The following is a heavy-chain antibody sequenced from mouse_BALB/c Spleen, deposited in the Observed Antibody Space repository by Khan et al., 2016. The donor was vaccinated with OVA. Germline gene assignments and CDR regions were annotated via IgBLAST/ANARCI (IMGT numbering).Heavy chain of an antibody. D-gene: IGHD2-2*01. CDR1: GFTFSSYA. J-gene: IGHJ4*01. CDR3: ARSLVDYYAMDY. V-gene: IGHV5-9-3*01. CDR2: ISSGGHYT. Sequence: EVELVESGGGLVKPGGSLKLSCSASGFTFSSYAMSWVRQTPEKRLELVATISSGGHYTFYPDSVKGRFTISRDNARTTLYLQMRSLRSEDTAMYYCARSLVDYYAMDYWGQGTSVTVSS.